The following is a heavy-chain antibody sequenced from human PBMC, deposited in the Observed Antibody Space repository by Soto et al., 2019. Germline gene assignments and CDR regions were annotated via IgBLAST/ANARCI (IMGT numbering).Heavy chain of an antibody. J-gene: IGHJ6*03. D-gene: IGHD2-2*01. Sequence: ASVKVSCKASGYTFTSYYMHWVRQAPGQGLEWMGIINPSGGSTSYAQKFQGRVTMTRDTSTSTVYMELSSLRSEDTAVYYCSVGVPAAPRGYYYYYMDVWGKGTTVTV. V-gene: IGHV1-46*01. CDR3: SVGVPAAPRGYYYYYMDV. CDR1: GYTFTSYY. CDR2: INPSGGST.